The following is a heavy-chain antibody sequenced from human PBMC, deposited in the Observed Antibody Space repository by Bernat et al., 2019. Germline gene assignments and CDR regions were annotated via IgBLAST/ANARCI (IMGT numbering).Heavy chain of an antibody. CDR1: GYSFTSYW. Sequence: EVQLVQSGAEVKKPGESLRISCKGSGYSFTSYWISWVRQMPGKGLEWMGRIDPSDSYTNYSPSFQGHVTISADKSLSTAYLQWSSLKASDTAMYYCARRALVEGSGSYDYYYYYMDVWGQGTTVTVSS. J-gene: IGHJ6*03. CDR3: ARRALVEGSGSYDYYYYYMDV. V-gene: IGHV5-10-1*03. CDR2: IDPSDSYT. D-gene: IGHD3-10*01.